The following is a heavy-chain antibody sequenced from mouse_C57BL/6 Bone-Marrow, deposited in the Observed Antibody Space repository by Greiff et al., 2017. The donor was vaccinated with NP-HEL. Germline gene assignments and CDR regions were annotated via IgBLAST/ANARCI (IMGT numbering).Heavy chain of an antibody. J-gene: IGHJ3*01. CDR1: GYTFTSYW. D-gene: IGHD2-4*01. CDR3: ARHYDYDGSWFAY. Sequence: QVQLQQPGAELVMPGASVKLSCKASGYTFTSYWMHWVKQRPGQGLEWIGEIDPSDSYTNYNQKFKGKSTLTVDKSSSTAYMQLSSLTSEDSAVYYCARHYDYDGSWFAYRGKGTLVTVSA. CDR2: IDPSDSYT. V-gene: IGHV1-69*01.